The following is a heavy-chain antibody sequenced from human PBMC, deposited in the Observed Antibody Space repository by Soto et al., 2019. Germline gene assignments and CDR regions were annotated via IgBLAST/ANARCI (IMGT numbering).Heavy chain of an antibody. CDR1: DFTFSGYG. Sequence: WESLRVSCALSDFTFSGYGMHWVRQAPGKGLDLVPVICYDGSNKYYADSVKGRFTISRDNSKNTLYLQMNSLRAEDTSVYYCARDPLHYDILTGYSPNYFDFWGQGTLVTVSS. D-gene: IGHD3-9*01. CDR3: ARDPLHYDILTGYSPNYFDF. J-gene: IGHJ4*02. CDR2: ICYDGSNK. V-gene: IGHV3-33*01.